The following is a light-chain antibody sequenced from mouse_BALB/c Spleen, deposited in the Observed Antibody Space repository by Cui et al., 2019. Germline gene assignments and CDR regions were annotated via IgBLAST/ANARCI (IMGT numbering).Light chain of an antibody. CDR2: LTS. CDR3: QQWSSNPPT. V-gene: IGKV4-68*01. J-gene: IGKJ2*01. Sequence: QIVLTQSPALMSASPGEKVTMTCSASSSVSYMYWYQQKPRSSPKPWIYLTSNLASGFPARFSGSGSGTSYSLTISSMEAEDAATYYCQQWSSNPPTFGGGTKLEIK. CDR1: SSVSY.